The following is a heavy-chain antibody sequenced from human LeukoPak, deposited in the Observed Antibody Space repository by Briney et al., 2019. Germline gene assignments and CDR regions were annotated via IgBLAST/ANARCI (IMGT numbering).Heavy chain of an antibody. CDR2: VYYSGST. CDR3: ARAWYYYDSSGYYPFDY. D-gene: IGHD3-22*01. CDR1: GGSISSYF. Sequence: SETLSLTCTVSGGSISSYFWSWIRQPPGKGLEWIGYVYYSGSTNYNPSLKSRVTISVDTSKNQFSLKLSSVTAADTAVYYCARAWYYYDSSGYYPFDYWGQGTLVTVSS. J-gene: IGHJ4*02. V-gene: IGHV4-59*12.